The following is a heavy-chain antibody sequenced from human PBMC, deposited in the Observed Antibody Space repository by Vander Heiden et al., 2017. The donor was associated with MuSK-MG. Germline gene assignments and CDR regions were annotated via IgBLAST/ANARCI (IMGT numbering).Heavy chain of an antibody. Sequence: QLQLQESGPGLVKPSETLSLTCPVSGGSISVSSYYGGWIRQPPGKGMEWIVSIYYSGSTYYNPSLKSRVTISVDTAKNQFSLKLSSVTAADTAVYYCARHVVVPAAISLYYYYMDVWGKGTTVTVSS. V-gene: IGHV4-39*01. CDR1: GGSISVSSYY. CDR2: IYYSGST. CDR3: ARHVVVPAAISLYYYYMDV. J-gene: IGHJ6*03. D-gene: IGHD2-2*01.